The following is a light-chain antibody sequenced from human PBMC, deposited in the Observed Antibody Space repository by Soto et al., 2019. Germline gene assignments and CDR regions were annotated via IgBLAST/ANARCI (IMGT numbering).Light chain of an antibody. J-gene: IGKJ1*01. CDR3: QQFNDWPRT. CDR1: QNIRSA. V-gene: IGKV3-15*01. CDR2: DSS. Sequence: EIVLTQSPAVVSVSPGAGATLSCRASQNIRSALAWYQQKPGQAPRLLMYDSSNRANGVPARFSASGSGTEFTLTITSLQSEDFAVYYCQQFNDWPRTFGQGTKV.